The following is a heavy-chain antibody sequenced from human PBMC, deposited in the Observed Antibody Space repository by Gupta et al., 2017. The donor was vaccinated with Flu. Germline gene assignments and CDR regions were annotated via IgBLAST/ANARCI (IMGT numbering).Heavy chain of an antibody. V-gene: IGHV3-48*03. J-gene: IGHJ3*01. CDR1: GFTFSTYE. CDR2: ISSRGDNV. CDR3: ARRVVAVLFGSCDV. Sequence: QLVQSGGGLAQVGGSLRLSCAGSGFTFSTYEVIWVRQAPGKGLDLVAYISSRGDNVYYTDAVKGRFTISRDNGKKLLYLQMNSLRAEDTAIDVCARRVVAVLFGSCDVWGRGAAVTVSS. D-gene: IGHD2-15*01.